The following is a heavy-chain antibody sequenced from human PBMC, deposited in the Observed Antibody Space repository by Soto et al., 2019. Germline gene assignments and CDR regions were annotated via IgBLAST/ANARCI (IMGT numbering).Heavy chain of an antibody. CDR3: ATDYYGSGSYYNGPQQFDY. CDR2: IYPGDSDT. V-gene: IGHV5-51*01. D-gene: IGHD3-10*01. Sequence: PGESLTISCTGSGYSFTRYWIGWVRQMPGKGLEWMGIIYPGDSDTRYSPSFQGQVTISADKSISTAYLQWSSLKASDTAMYYCATDYYGSGSYYNGPQQFDYWGQGTLVTVSS. J-gene: IGHJ4*02. CDR1: GYSFTRYW.